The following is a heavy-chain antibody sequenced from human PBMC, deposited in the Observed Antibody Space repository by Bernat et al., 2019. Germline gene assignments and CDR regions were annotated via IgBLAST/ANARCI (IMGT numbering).Heavy chain of an antibody. CDR2: IYYSGST. J-gene: IGHJ3*02. V-gene: IGHV4-59*01. CDR3: AGAEGSTSEFYAFDI. D-gene: IGHD2-2*01. CDR1: GGSISSYY. Sequence: QVQLQESGPGLVKPSETLSLTCTVSGGSISSYYWSWIRQPLGKGLEWIGYIYYSGSTNYNPSLKSRVTISVDTSKNQFSLKLSSVTAADTAVYYCAGAEGSTSEFYAFDIWGQGTMVTVSS.